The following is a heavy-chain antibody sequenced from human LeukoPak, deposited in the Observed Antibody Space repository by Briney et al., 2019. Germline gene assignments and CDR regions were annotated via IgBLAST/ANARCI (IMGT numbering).Heavy chain of an antibody. J-gene: IGHJ6*03. V-gene: IGHV1-2*02. Sequence: SVKVSCKASGYTFTGYYMHWVRQAPGQGLEWMGWINPNSGGTNYAQKFQGRVTMTRDTSISTAYMELSRLRSDDTAVYYCARDREDTGDYYYMDVWGKGTTVTISS. D-gene: IGHD7-27*01. CDR3: ARDREDTGDYYYMDV. CDR2: INPNSGGT. CDR1: GYTFTGYY.